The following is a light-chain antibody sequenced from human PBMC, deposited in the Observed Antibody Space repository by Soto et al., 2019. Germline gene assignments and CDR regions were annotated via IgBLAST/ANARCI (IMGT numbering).Light chain of an antibody. CDR2: DVS. CDR3: SSYTSSSTLGVV. CDR1: SSDVGSCNC. J-gene: IGLJ2*01. Sequence: QSVLTQPASVSGSPGQSITISCTGTSSDVGSCNCVSWYQQHPGKAPTLMIYDVSNRPSGVSNRFSGSKSGNTASLTISGLQAEDEADYYCSSYTSSSTLGVVFGGGTKLTVL. V-gene: IGLV2-14*01.